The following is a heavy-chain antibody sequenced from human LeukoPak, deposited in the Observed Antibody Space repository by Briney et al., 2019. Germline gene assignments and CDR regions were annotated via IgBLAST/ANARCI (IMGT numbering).Heavy chain of an antibody. CDR3: ARGYSSSPPVGY. V-gene: IGHV4-34*01. J-gene: IGHJ4*02. CDR1: GGSFSGYY. Sequence: PSETLSLTYAVYGGSFSGYYWSWIRQPPGKGLEWIGEINHSGSTNYNPSLKSRVTISVDTSKNQFSLKLSSVTAADTAVYYCARGYSSSPPVGYWGQGTLVTVSS. CDR2: INHSGST. D-gene: IGHD6-6*01.